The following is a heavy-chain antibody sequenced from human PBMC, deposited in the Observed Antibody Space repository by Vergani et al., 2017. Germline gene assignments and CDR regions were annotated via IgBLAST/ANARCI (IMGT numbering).Heavy chain of an antibody. CDR1: GFTFSSYA. CDR3: ARAGPRICVTGGSCYGRDAFDI. D-gene: IGHD2-15*01. CDR2: ISGSGGST. Sequence: EVQLVESGGGLVKPGGSLRLSCAASGFTFSSYAMSWVRQAPGKGLEWVSAISGSGGSTYYADSVKGRFTISRDNSKNTLYLQMNSLRAEDTAAYYCARAGPRICVTGGSCYGRDAFDIWGQGTMVTVSS. V-gene: IGHV3-23*04. J-gene: IGHJ3*02.